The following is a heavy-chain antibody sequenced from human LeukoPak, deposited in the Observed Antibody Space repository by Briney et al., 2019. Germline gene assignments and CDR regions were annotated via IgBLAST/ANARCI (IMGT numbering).Heavy chain of an antibody. Sequence: SETLSLTCAVYGGSFSGYYWSWLRQPPGKGLEWIGEINHSGSTNYNPSLKSRVTISVDTSKNQFSLKLSSVTAADTAVYYCARAVAIGRFSRKPIGYWGQGTLVTVSS. V-gene: IGHV4-34*01. D-gene: IGHD3-3*01. CDR1: GGSFSGYY. CDR2: INHSGST. J-gene: IGHJ4*02. CDR3: ARAVAIGRFSRKPIGY.